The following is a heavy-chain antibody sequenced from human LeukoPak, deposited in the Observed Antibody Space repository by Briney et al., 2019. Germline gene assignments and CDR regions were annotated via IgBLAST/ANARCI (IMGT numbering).Heavy chain of an antibody. CDR3: ARHAKSTEWYFDL. J-gene: IGHJ2*01. V-gene: IGHV4-61*02. CDR1: GGSISSGSNY. CDR2: IYTSGSA. Sequence: ALSLTCTVSGGSISSGSNYWSWIRQPAGKGLEWIGRIYTSGSANYNPSLKSRVTISVDTSKNQFSLKLSSVTAADTAVYYCARHAKSTEWYFDLWGRGTLVTVSS. D-gene: IGHD5/OR15-5a*01.